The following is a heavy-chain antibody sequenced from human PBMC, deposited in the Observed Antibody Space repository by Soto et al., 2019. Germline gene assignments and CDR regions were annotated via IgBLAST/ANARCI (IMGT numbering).Heavy chain of an antibody. J-gene: IGHJ6*02. CDR3: ARDRIAAAGNLYYYYGMDV. CDR2: IYYSGST. CDR1: GGSISSGGYY. V-gene: IGHV4-31*03. D-gene: IGHD6-13*01. Sequence: SETLSLTCTVSGGSISSGGYYWSWIRQHPGKGLEWIGYIYYSGSTYYNPSLKSRVTISVDTSKNQFSLKLSSVTAADTAVYYCARDRIAAAGNLYYYYGMDVWGQGTTVTVSS.